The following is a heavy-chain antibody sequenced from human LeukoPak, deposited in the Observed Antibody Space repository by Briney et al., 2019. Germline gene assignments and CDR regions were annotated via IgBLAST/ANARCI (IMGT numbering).Heavy chain of an antibody. CDR2: IRYDGSNQ. Sequence: GGSLRLPCVASGFTFSSYAMHWVRQAPGRGLEWVAVIRYDGSNQYQADSVKGRFAISRDNSKNTVHLQMISLRPEDTAVYYCARDRLPSEAYFYYMDVWGTGTTVTVSS. D-gene: IGHD5-12*01. J-gene: IGHJ6*03. CDR3: ARDRLPSEAYFYYMDV. CDR1: GFTFSSYA. V-gene: IGHV3-30*02.